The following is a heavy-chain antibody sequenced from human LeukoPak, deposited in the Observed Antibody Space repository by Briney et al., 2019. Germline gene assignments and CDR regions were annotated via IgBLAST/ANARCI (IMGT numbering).Heavy chain of an antibody. Sequence: ASLKVSCKASGYTFTDYNINWVRQATGQGLEWMGRMHPKSGNTNYAQKFQGRVTMTRNTSISTAYMELSSLKSDDTAVYYCARVAGTVTGTDRDDWGQGTLVTVSS. J-gene: IGHJ4*02. V-gene: IGHV1-8*01. CDR3: ARVAGTVTGTDRDD. D-gene: IGHD6-19*01. CDR2: MHPKSGNT. CDR1: GYTFTDYN.